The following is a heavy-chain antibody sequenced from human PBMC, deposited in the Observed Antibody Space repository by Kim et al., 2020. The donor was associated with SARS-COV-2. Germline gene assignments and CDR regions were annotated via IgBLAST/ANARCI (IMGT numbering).Heavy chain of an antibody. V-gene: IGHV3-23*01. D-gene: IGHD1-1*01. Sequence: DAVKGRFTISRDNSKNTLYLQMNSLRAEDTAVYYCAEVPISTGKIQRFDYWGQGTLVTVSS. J-gene: IGHJ4*02. CDR3: AEVPISTGKIQRFDY.